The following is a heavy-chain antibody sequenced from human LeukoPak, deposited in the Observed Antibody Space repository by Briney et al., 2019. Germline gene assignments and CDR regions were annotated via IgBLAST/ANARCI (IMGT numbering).Heavy chain of an antibody. CDR2: IYPGDSDT. V-gene: IGHV5-51*01. Sequence: PGESLKISCKGSGYSFTSYWIGWVRQMPGKGLEWMGIIYPGDSDTRYSPSFQGQVTISADKSISTAYLQWSSLKASDTAMYYCARVQRGIAAAGTRGDWFDPWGQGTLVTVSS. CDR1: GYSFTSYW. J-gene: IGHJ5*02. CDR3: ARVQRGIAAAGTRGDWFDP. D-gene: IGHD6-13*01.